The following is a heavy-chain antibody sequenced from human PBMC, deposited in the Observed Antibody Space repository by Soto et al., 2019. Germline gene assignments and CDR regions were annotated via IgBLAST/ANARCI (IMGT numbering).Heavy chain of an antibody. D-gene: IGHD2-15*01. V-gene: IGHV3-66*01. J-gene: IGHJ4*02. Sequence: PGGSLRLSCAPSGFTVSSNSMSWVRQAPGKGLEWVSVIQSRGTTYYADSVKGRFTISRDDSENTLFLQMNSLRAEDTAVYYCATAKLLLPWLFDYWGQGTLVTVSS. CDR2: IQSRGTT. CDR3: ATAKLLLPWLFDY. CDR1: GFTVSSNS.